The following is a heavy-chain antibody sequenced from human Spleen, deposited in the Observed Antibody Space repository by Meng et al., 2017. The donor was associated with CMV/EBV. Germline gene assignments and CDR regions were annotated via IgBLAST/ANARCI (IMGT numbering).Heavy chain of an antibody. J-gene: IGHJ6*02. V-gene: IGHV3-11*04. D-gene: IGHD6-6*01. CDR2: ISSSGSTI. Sequence: GESLKISCAASGFTFSDYYMSWIRQATGKGLEWVAYISSSGSTIYYADSVKGRFTISRDNAKNSLYLQMNSLRAEDTSVYYCARMDSSSPPYYYGMDVWGQGTTVTVSS. CDR3: ARMDSSSPPYYYGMDV. CDR1: GFTFSDYY.